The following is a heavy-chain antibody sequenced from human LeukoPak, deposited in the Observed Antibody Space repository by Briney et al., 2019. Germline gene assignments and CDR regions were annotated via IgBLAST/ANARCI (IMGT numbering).Heavy chain of an antibody. V-gene: IGHV3-33*06. Sequence: GGSLRLSCAASGFTFRNYAMHWVRQAPGKGLEWVAAIWYDGSHQYYADSVKGRFTISRDNSKDTLYLQMDSLRAEDTAVYYCAKGSGSSCYSPCDYWGQGILVTVSS. CDR2: IWYDGSHQ. J-gene: IGHJ4*02. CDR1: GFTFRNYA. CDR3: AKGSGSSCYSPCDY. D-gene: IGHD2-15*01.